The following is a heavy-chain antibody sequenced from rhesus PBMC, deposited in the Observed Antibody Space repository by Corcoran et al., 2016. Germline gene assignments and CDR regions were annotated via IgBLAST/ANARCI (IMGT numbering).Heavy chain of an antibody. J-gene: IGHJ4*01. CDR1: GGSISGYW. Sequence: QLQLQESGPGLVKPSETLSLTCAVSGGSISGYWWSWIRQPPGKGLEWIGRIDSSGSTDYNPSLKSRVTISRDTSKNQFSLKLSSVTAADTAVYYCAREGRYSGYLNYWGQGVLVTVSS. D-gene: IGHD5-24*01. CDR2: IDSSGST. CDR3: AREGRYSGYLNY. V-gene: IGHV4-160*01.